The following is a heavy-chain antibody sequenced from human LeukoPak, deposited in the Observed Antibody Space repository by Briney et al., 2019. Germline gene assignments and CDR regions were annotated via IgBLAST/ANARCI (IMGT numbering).Heavy chain of an antibody. CDR2: INHSGST. J-gene: IGHJ6*03. Sequence: SSETLSLTCAVYGGSFSGYYWSWIRQPPGKGLEWIGEINHSGSTNYNPSLKSRVTISVDTSKNQFSLKLSSVTAADTAVYYCARGLPIHYYYYMDVWGKGTTVTVSS. CDR1: GGSFSGYY. V-gene: IGHV4-34*01. CDR3: ARGLPIHYYYYMDV. D-gene: IGHD2-21*02.